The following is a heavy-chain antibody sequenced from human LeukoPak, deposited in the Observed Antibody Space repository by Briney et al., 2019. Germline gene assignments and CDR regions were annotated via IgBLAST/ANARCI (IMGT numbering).Heavy chain of an antibody. Sequence: KPSETLSLTCAIYGGSFSGYYWSWIRQPPGKGLEWIGSIYYSGSTYYNPSLKSRVTISVDTSKNQFSLKLSSVTAADTAVYYCARLHRDMIPRKIAAASTFDYWGQGTLVTVSS. D-gene: IGHD6-13*01. CDR3: ARLHRDMIPRKIAAASTFDY. J-gene: IGHJ4*02. CDR1: GGSFSGYY. V-gene: IGHV4-34*01. CDR2: IYYSGST.